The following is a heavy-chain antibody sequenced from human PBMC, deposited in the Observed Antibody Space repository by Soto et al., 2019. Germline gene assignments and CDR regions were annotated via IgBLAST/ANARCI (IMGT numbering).Heavy chain of an antibody. CDR2: INAGNGNT. V-gene: IGHV1-3*01. CDR1: GYTFTSYA. CDR3: AREYYDSSGYYANYFDY. D-gene: IGHD3-22*01. J-gene: IGHJ4*02. Sequence: GASVKVSCKASGYTFTSYAMHWVRQAPGQRLEWMGWINAGNGNTKYSQKFQGRVTITRDTSASTAYMELSSLRSEDTAVYYCAREYYDSSGYYANYFDYWAQRTPVTVSS.